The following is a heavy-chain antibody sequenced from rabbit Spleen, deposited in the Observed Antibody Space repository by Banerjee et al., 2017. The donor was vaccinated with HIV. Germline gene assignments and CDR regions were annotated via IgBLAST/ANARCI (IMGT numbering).Heavy chain of an antibody. Sequence: QSLEESGGDLVKPGASLTLTCTASGFSFSSSDYMCWVRQAPGKGLEWISCIVGSSSGFTYSATWAKGRFTCSKTSSTTVTLQMTSLTVADTATYFCARDSGSGPYIDGYFNLWGQGTLVTVS. D-gene: IGHD1-1*01. V-gene: IGHV1S40*01. CDR2: IVGSSSGFT. J-gene: IGHJ4*01. CDR1: GFSFSSSDY. CDR3: ARDSGSGPYIDGYFNL.